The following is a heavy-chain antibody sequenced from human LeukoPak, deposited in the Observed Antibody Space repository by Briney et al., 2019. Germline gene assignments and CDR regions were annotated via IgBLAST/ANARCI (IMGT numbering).Heavy chain of an antibody. CDR1: GGSFSNYY. V-gene: IGHV4-34*01. Sequence: SETLSLTCGVYGGSFSNYYWCWIRQSPGKGLMWIGIIDDSGATIYNPSLKSRVTISADTSKSQVSLRLTSVTAADTAVYYCARAYSKSSPFDYWGQGTQVTVSS. CDR3: ARAYSKSSPFDY. J-gene: IGHJ4*02. D-gene: IGHD6-6*01. CDR2: IDDSGAT.